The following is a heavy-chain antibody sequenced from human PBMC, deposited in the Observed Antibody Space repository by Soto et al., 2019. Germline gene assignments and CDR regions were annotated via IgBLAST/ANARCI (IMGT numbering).Heavy chain of an antibody. Sequence: HPGGSLRLSCAASGFTFSSYGMHWVRQAPGKGLEWVAVITYDGGNTYYADSVKGRFTVSRDGSKNTLYLQMSSLRAEDTALYYCAKGRGGSGSLTPRVDFWGQGTLVTVSS. CDR3: AKGRGGSGSLTPRVDF. CDR1: GFTFSSYG. D-gene: IGHD3-10*01. V-gene: IGHV3-30*18. CDR2: ITYDGGNT. J-gene: IGHJ4*02.